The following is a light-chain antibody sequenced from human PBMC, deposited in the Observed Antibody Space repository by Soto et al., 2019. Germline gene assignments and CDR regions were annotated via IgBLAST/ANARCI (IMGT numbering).Light chain of an antibody. Sequence: QSVLTQPPSASGTPGQRVTISCSGSSSNIGSNTVNWYQQLPGTAPKLLIYSNNQRPSGVPDRLSGSKSGTSASLASSGLQSEDEADYYCAAWDDSLNGYVFGTGTKVTVL. CDR3: AAWDDSLNGYV. CDR2: SNN. J-gene: IGLJ1*01. V-gene: IGLV1-44*01. CDR1: SSNIGSNT.